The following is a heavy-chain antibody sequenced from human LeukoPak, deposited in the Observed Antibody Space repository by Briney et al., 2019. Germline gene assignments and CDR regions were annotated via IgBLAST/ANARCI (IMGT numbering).Heavy chain of an antibody. CDR1: GFTFSSYA. CDR3: ASGGYYYDSSGYYY. D-gene: IGHD3-22*01. V-gene: IGHV3-23*01. J-gene: IGHJ4*02. Sequence: PGGSLRLSCAASGFTFSSYAMSWVRQAPGKGLEWVSVISGSGGSTYYADSVKGRFTISRDNSKSTLYLQMNSLRADDTAVYYCASGGYYYDSSGYYYWGQGTLVTVSS. CDR2: ISGSGGST.